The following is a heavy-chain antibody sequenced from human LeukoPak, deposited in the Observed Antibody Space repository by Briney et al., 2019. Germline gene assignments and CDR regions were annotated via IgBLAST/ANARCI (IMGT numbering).Heavy chain of an antibody. CDR1: GGTFSSYA. CDR3: ARDSILGKHFDY. Sequence: ASVKVSCKASGGTFSSYAISWVRQAPGQGLEWMGWISAYNGNTNYAQKLQGRVTMTTDTSTSTAYMELRSLRSDDTAVYYCARDSILGKHFDYWGQGTLVTVSS. CDR2: ISAYNGNT. D-gene: IGHD3-3*01. V-gene: IGHV1-18*01. J-gene: IGHJ4*02.